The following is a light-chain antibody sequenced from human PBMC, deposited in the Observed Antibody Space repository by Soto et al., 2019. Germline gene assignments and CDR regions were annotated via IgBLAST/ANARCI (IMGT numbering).Light chain of an antibody. CDR1: ETVATN. CDR3: QQYFEWPPMT. V-gene: IGKV3-15*01. J-gene: IGKJ1*01. Sequence: EVVMTQSPATLSASPGERATLSCWASETVATNLAWYQQKPGQAPRLLISGASTRAAGISDRFRGSGSGTEFTLTISSLRSEDSGIYYCQQYFEWPPMTFWQGTKVEI. CDR2: GAS.